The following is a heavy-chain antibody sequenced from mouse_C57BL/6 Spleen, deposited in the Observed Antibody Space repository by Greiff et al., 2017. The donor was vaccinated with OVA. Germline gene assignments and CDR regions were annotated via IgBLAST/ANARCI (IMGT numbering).Heavy chain of an antibody. V-gene: IGHV6-3*01. CDR1: GFTFSNYW. Sequence: EVQLQQSGGGLVQPGGSMKLSCVASGFTFSNYWMNWVRQSPEKGLEWVAQIRLKSDNYATHYAESVKGRFTISRDDSKSSVYLQMNNLRAEDTGIYYCTVPAYYSNPYGAMDYWGQGTSVTVSS. CDR2: IRLKSDNYAT. J-gene: IGHJ4*01. D-gene: IGHD2-5*01. CDR3: TVPAYYSNPYGAMDY.